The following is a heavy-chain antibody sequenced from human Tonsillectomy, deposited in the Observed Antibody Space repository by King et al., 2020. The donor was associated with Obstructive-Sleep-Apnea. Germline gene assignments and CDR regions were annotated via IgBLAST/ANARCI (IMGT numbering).Heavy chain of an antibody. Sequence: QLQLQESGPGLVKPSETLSLTCTVSGGSISRSSYYWGWIRQPPGKGLEWIGSIYYGGHTYYNLSLRSRLTISVDTSKNQFSLKLTSVTAADTAVYYCARDLNWFESWGQGTLVTVSS. CDR2: IYYGGHT. V-gene: IGHV4-39*07. CDR1: GGSISRSSYY. CDR3: ARDLNWFES. J-gene: IGHJ5*01.